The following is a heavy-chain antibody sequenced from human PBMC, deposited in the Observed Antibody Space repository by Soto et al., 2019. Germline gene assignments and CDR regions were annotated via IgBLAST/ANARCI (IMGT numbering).Heavy chain of an antibody. J-gene: IGHJ5*02. CDR3: ARDSWYSSSYPPNNWFDP. V-gene: IGHV3-33*01. Sequence: QVQLVESGGGVVQPGRSLRLSCAASGFTFSSYGMHWVRQAPGKGLEWVAVIWYDGSNKYYADSVKGRFTISRDNSKNTLYLQMNSLRAEDTAVYYCARDSWYSSSYPPNNWFDPWGQGTLVTVSS. CDR2: IWYDGSNK. CDR1: GFTFSSYG. D-gene: IGHD6-13*01.